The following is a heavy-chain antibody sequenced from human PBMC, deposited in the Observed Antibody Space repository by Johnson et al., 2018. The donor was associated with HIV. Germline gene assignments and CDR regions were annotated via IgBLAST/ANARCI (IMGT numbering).Heavy chain of an antibody. CDR2: IRYDGSTK. D-gene: IGHD3-10*01. V-gene: IGHV3-30*02. Sequence: VQLVESGGGVVQPGGSLRLSCAASGFTFSSYGMHWVRQAPGKGLEWVAVIRYDGSTKYYADSVKGRFPISRDTSNNTLYLQMNSLRAEDTAVYYCAKDRDPLWFGGACDIWGQGTMVTVSS. CDR1: GFTFSSYG. CDR3: AKDRDPLWFGGACDI. J-gene: IGHJ3*02.